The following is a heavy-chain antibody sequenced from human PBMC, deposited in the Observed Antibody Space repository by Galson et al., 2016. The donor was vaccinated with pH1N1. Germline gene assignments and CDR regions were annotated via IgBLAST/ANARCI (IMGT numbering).Heavy chain of an antibody. CDR2: ISGSGGRK. Sequence: SLRLSCAASGSNSDYNMNWVRLAPGKGLEWVSSISGSGGRKHYADSVQGRFIVSRDNSKNTLYLQMKSLRAEDTAIYYCAKDLSRVVSTSGYFVWWGQGTPVTVSS. V-gene: IGHV3-23*01. D-gene: IGHD5/OR15-5a*01. J-gene: IGHJ4*02. CDR3: AKDLSRVVSTSGYFVW. CDR1: GSNSDYN.